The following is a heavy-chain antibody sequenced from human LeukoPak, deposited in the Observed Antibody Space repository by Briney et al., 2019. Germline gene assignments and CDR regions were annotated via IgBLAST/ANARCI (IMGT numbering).Heavy chain of an antibody. CDR1: GYTFTSYG. Sequence: ASVKVSCKASGYTFTSYGISWVRQAPGQGLEWMGWISAYNGNTNYAQKLQGRVTMTTDTSTGTAYMELRSLRSDDTAVYYCARDRGIKKDYYYYMDVWGKGTTVTVSS. CDR2: ISAYNGNT. D-gene: IGHD3-10*01. J-gene: IGHJ6*03. CDR3: ARDRGIKKDYYYYMDV. V-gene: IGHV1-18*01.